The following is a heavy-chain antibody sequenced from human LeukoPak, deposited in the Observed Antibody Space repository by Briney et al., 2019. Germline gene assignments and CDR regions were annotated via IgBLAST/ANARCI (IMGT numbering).Heavy chain of an antibody. Sequence: PSETLSLTCAVSGYSISSGYYWGWIRQPPGKGLEWIGSIYHSGSTYYNPSLKSRVTISVDTSKNQFSLKLSSATAADAAVYYCARHGDSSSWYYFDYWGQGTLVTAAS. CDR1: GYSISSGYY. V-gene: IGHV4-38-2*01. D-gene: IGHD6-13*01. CDR2: IYHSGST. J-gene: IGHJ4*02. CDR3: ARHGDSSSWYYFDY.